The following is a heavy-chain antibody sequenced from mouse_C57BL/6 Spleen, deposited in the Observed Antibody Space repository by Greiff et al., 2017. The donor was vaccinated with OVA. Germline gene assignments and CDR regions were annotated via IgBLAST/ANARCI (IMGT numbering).Heavy chain of an antibody. J-gene: IGHJ2*01. CDR2: INYDGSST. D-gene: IGHD3-1*01. CDR3: ARDRGDVYFDY. Sequence: EVKLVESEGGLVQPGSSMKLSCTASGFTFSDYYMAWVRQVPEKGLEWVANINYDGSSTYYLDSLKSRFIISRDNAKNILYLQMSSLKSEDTATYYCARDRGDVYFDYWGQGTTLTVSS. CDR1: GFTFSDYY. V-gene: IGHV5-16*01.